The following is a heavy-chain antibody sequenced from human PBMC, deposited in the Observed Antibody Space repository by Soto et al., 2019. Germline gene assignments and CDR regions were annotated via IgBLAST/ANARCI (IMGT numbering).Heavy chain of an antibody. V-gene: IGHV4-34*01. CDR1: GGSFSGYY. D-gene: IGHD2-15*01. CDR2: INHSGST. CDR3: ARARQSIVVVVAATPGSLYGMDV. J-gene: IGHJ6*02. Sequence: SETLSLTCAVYGGSFSGYYWSWIRQPPGKGLEWIGEINHSGSTNYNPSLKSRVTISVDTSKNQFSLKLSSVTAADTAVYYCARARQSIVVVVAATPGSLYGMDVWGQGTTVTASS.